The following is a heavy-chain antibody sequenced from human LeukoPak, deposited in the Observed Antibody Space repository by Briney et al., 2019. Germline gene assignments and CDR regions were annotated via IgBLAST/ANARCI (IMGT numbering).Heavy chain of an antibody. V-gene: IGHV3-53*01. D-gene: IGHD3-16*01. J-gene: IGHJ6*02. CDR2: TYTGGST. CDR3: ARSLIMDI. Sequence: GGSLRLPCAASGFAVSGNYMSWVRQAPGKGLEWVSVTYTGGSTYYAESVKGRFTISRVNSKNTLYLQMNSLRVEDTAVYYCARSLIMDIWGRGTTVTVSS. CDR1: GFAVSGNY.